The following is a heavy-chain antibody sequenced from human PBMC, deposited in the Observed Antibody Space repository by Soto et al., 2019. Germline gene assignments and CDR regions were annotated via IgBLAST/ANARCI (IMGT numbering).Heavy chain of an antibody. CDR3: AQGGGRWTTYYDILTPFDY. CDR2: ISGTGGTT. CDR1: GFTFSSYA. Sequence: EVQLLESGGGLVQPGGSQGLSCAASGFTFSSYAMSWVRQAPGKGLEWVSAISGTGGTTHYADSVKGRFTISRDTSVNTLYLQMNSLRAEDTAVYYCAQGGGRWTTYYDILTPFDYWGQGTLVTVSS. V-gene: IGHV3-23*01. J-gene: IGHJ4*02. D-gene: IGHD3-9*01.